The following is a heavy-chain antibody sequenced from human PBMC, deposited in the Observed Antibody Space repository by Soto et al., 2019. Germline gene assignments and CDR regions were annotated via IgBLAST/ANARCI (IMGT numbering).Heavy chain of an antibody. V-gene: IGHV3-64*01. J-gene: IGHJ6*02. CDR3: ARRIPFGYRMDV. D-gene: IGHD2-21*01. CDR2: ITSNGGNT. Sequence: PGGSLRLSCAASGFTFSSYAMHWVRQAPGKGLEYVSAITSNGGNTDYASSVKGRFTISRDNSKNTLYLQMGSLRAEDMAVYYCARRIPFGYRMDVWGQGTTVPVSS. CDR1: GFTFSSYA.